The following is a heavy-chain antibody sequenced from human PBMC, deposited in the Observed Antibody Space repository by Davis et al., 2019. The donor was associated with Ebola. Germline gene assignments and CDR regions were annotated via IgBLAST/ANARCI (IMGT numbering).Heavy chain of an antibody. Sequence: PGGSLRLSCAASGFTFSSYGMNWVRQAPGKGLEWVSDISGGGVSSNYADSVKGRFTISRDNSKSTLYLQMNSLRAEDTAIYYCAKELVSGSSYYVDYWGQGTLVTVSS. CDR1: GFTFSSYG. CDR2: ISGGGVSS. CDR3: AKELVSGSSYYVDY. V-gene: IGHV3-23*01. D-gene: IGHD3-10*01. J-gene: IGHJ4*02.